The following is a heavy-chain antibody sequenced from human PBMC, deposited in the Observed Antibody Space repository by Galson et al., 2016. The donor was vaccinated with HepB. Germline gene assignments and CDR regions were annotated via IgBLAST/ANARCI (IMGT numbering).Heavy chain of an antibody. Sequence: SETLSLTCTVSGASIKSSNYCWGFIRQPPGKGLAWIANICYGGSTYYNPSLVSRVTISVDTSTHQYSLRLRSVTAADTAVYYCARHATEWELGGHYFDYWGQGALVTVSS. CDR1: GASIKSSNYC. D-gene: IGHD1-26*01. CDR2: ICYGGST. CDR3: ARHATEWELGGHYFDY. J-gene: IGHJ4*02. V-gene: IGHV4-39*01.